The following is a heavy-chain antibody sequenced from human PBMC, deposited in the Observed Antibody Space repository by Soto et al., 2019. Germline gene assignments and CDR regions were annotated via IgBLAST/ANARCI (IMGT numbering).Heavy chain of an antibody. D-gene: IGHD5-12*01. CDR1: VFTFSSYA. J-gene: IGHJ6*02. CDR2: ISYDGSNK. V-gene: IGHV3-30-3*01. CDR3: ARDGDSGYDRYWPTYGMDV. Sequence: GGSLRLSCAASVFTFSSYAMHWVRQAPGKGLEWVAVISYDGSNKYYADSVKGRFTISRDNSKNTLYLQMNSLRAEDTAVYYCARDGDSGYDRYWPTYGMDVWGQGTTVTDAS.